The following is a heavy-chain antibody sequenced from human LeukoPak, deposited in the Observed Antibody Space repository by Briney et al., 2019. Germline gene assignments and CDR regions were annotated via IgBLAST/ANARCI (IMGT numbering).Heavy chain of an antibody. J-gene: IGHJ3*02. CDR2: TRYDGSNQ. CDR3: VKELLTTRFDAFHI. Sequence: GGSLRLSCAASDITFSSYGMHWVRQAPGKGLEWVGFTRYDGSNQYYADSVKGRFTISRDNSKNTLYLQMNSLRGEDTAVYYCVKELLTTRFDAFHIWGQGTMVTVSS. CDR1: DITFSSYG. V-gene: IGHV3-30*02. D-gene: IGHD3-3*01.